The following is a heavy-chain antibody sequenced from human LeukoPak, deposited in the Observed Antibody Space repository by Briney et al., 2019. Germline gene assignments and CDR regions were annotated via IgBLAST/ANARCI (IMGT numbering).Heavy chain of an antibody. V-gene: IGHV3-30*18. CDR2: ISYDGSNK. CDR3: AKDPTIFGVVMSGMDV. D-gene: IGHD3-3*01. CDR1: GFTFSSYG. J-gene: IGHJ6*02. Sequence: PGGSLRLSSAASGFTFSSYGMHWVRQAPGKGLEWVAVISYDGSNKYYADSVKGRFTISRDNSKYTLYLQMNSLRAEDTAVYYCAKDPTIFGVVMSGMDVWGQGTTVTVSS.